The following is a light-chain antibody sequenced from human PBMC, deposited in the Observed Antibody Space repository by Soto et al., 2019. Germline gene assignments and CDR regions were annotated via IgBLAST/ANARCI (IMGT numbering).Light chain of an antibody. J-gene: IGKJ5*01. CDR3: QQLHGYPIT. V-gene: IGKV1-9*01. CDR2: AAS. Sequence: LLTQSPASLSLSPGDRATLSCRASPSVANSLAWYQQKPGKAPKLLIYAASNWQTGVPSRFSGSGSGTHFTLTISSLQPEDFATYYCQQLHGYPITFCQGTRLEIK. CDR1: PSVANS.